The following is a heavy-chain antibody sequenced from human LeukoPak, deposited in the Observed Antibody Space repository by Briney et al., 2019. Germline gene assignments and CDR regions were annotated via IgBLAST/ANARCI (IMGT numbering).Heavy chain of an antibody. V-gene: IGHV3-30*02. CDR1: GFTFSSYD. CDR3: AKSRPRVGATNFDY. Sequence: PGGSLRLSCAASGFTFSSYDMHWARQAPGKGLEWVAFIRYDGSNKYYADSVKGRFTISRDNSKNTLYLQMNSLRAEDTAVYYCAKSRPRVGATNFDYWGQGTLVTVSS. D-gene: IGHD1-26*01. J-gene: IGHJ4*02. CDR2: IRYDGSNK.